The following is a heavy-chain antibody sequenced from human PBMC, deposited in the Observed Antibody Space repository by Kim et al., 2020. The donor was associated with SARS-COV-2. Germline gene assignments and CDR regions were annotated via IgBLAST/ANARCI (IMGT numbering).Heavy chain of an antibody. D-gene: IGHD3-22*01. J-gene: IGHJ6*02. CDR1: GYSFTSYW. Sequence: GESLKISCKGSGYSFTSYWIGWVRQMPGKGLEWMGIIYPGDSDTRYSPSFQGQVTISADKSISTAYLQWSSLKASDTAMYYCARQVSYYYDSSGYYRARYYYYGMDVWGQGTTVTVSS. CDR2: IYPGDSDT. CDR3: ARQVSYYYDSSGYYRARYYYYGMDV. V-gene: IGHV5-51*01.